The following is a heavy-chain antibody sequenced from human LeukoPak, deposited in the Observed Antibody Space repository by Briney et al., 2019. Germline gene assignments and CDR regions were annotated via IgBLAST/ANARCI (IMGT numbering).Heavy chain of an antibody. J-gene: IGHJ5*02. V-gene: IGHV1-46*01. CDR1: GCTFTHYY. D-gene: IGHD3/OR15-3a*01. CDR2: INPSSAKT. CDR3: AGGGLSARSWFDP. Sequence: ASVHVSCQASGCTFTHYYMNWVGQAPGQGLAGMGIINPSSAKTTYAQKFQGRVTMTRDKSQCTVYMGLASVGSKDVAVFYCAGGGLSARSWFDPWGQGTLVTVSS.